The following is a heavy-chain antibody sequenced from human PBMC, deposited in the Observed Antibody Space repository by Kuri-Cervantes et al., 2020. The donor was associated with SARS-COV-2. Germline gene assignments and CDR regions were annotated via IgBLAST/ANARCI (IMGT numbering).Heavy chain of an antibody. CDR2: IYHSGST. Sequence: SETLSLTCTVSGYSISSGYYWGWIRQPPGKGLEWIGSIYHSGSTYYNPSLKSRVTISVDTSKNQFSLKLSSVTAADTAVYYCARRTVGHFDLWGRGTLVTVSS. D-gene: IGHD3-16*01. CDR3: ARRTVGHFDL. V-gene: IGHV4-38-2*02. CDR1: GYSISSGYY. J-gene: IGHJ2*01.